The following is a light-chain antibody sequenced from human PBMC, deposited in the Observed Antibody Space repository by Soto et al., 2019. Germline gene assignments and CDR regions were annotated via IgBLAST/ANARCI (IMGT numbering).Light chain of an antibody. CDR1: QSVPANY. Sequence: EIVLTQSPGTLSLSPGERVTLSCGASQSVPANYLAWYQQKPGQAPRLLIYGPSNRATGIPDRFSGSGSGTDLTLTVSRLEPEDFAVYFCLQYGTPWWTFGQGARVESK. CDR2: GPS. J-gene: IGKJ1*01. V-gene: IGKV3-20*01. CDR3: LQYGTPWWT.